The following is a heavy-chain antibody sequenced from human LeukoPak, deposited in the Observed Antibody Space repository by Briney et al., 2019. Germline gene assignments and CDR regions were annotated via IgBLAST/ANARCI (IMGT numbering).Heavy chain of an antibody. D-gene: IGHD3-22*01. V-gene: IGHV4-39*01. J-gene: IGHJ6*02. Sequence: SETLSLTCTVSGGSISSSSYYWGWIRQPPGKGLEWIGSIYYSGSTYYNPSLKSRVTISVDTSKNQFSLELRSVTAADTAVYYCARQGTSGSYLTGLDVWGQGTTVTVSS. CDR2: IYYSGST. CDR1: GGSISSSSYY. CDR3: ARQGTSGSYLTGLDV.